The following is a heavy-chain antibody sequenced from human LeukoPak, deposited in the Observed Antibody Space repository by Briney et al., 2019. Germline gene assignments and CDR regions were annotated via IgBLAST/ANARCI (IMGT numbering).Heavy chain of an antibody. V-gene: IGHV6-1*01. CDR1: GDIFPSYNAA. Sequence: SQTLSLTCAVSGDIFPSYNAAWHRFTQSPSRGLEWLVRTYYRSNWYNAYTVSVKSRITIRPDTSKNQFSLQLNSVTPEDTAEYYCTRFNSSSKWFDPWGQGTLVTVSS. CDR3: TRFNSSSKWFDP. D-gene: IGHD6-6*01. J-gene: IGHJ5*02. CDR2: TYYRSNWYN.